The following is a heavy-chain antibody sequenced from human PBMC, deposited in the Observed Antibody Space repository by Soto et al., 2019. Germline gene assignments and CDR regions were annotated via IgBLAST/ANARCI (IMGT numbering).Heavy chain of an antibody. J-gene: IGHJ6*03. CDR2: IYYSGST. D-gene: IGHD2-2*01. Sequence: QVQLQESGPGLVKPSETLSLACTVSGGSISSYYWSWIRQPPGKGLEWIGYIYYSGSTNYNPSLKSRVTISADTSKNQFSLKLSSVTAADTAVYYCARQSRAALGYYYYYMDVWGKGTTVTVSS. CDR3: ARQSRAALGYYYYYMDV. CDR1: GGSISSYY. V-gene: IGHV4-59*08.